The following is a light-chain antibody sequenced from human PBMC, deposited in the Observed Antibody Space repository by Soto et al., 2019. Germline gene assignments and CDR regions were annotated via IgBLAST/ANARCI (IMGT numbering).Light chain of an antibody. V-gene: IGKV3-11*01. CDR3: KQRSNWLTWT. CDR1: QSVSSY. CDR2: DAS. J-gene: IGKJ1*01. Sequence: EIVLTQSPATLSLSPGERATLSCRASQSVSSYLAWYQQKPGQAPRLLIYDASNRATGIPARFSGSGSGTDFTLTISSLEPEDFAVYYCKQRSNWLTWTFGQGTKVDIK.